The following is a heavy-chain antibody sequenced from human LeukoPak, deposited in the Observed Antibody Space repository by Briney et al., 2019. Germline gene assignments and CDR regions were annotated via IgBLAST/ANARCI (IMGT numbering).Heavy chain of an antibody. V-gene: IGHV5-51*01. CDR3: ARRTTLGPLHY. CDR1: GYNFASYW. D-gene: IGHD4-17*01. CDR2: IYPGDSDP. J-gene: IGHJ4*02. Sequence: PGESQKISCKGSGYNFASYWIGWVRQMPGKGLEWMGIIYPGDSDPRYSPSFQGHVTISADKSINTAYLQWSSLKASDSAIYYCARRTTLGPLHYWGQGTLVTVSS.